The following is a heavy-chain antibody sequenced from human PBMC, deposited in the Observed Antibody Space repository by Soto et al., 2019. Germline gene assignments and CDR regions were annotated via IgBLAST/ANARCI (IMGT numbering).Heavy chain of an antibody. CDR1: GFTFSSYA. CDR3: ARYIPGVRYYGMDV. J-gene: IGHJ6*02. D-gene: IGHD2-2*01. Sequence: EVQLLESGGGLVQPGGSLRLSCAASGFTFSSYAMKWVPQAPGKGLEWVSLIGESGTPTYYADSVKGRFTISRDNSGNTLFLEMYSLRAEDTAVYYCARYIPGVRYYGMDVWGQGTTVTVSS. CDR2: IGESGTPT. V-gene: IGHV3-23*01.